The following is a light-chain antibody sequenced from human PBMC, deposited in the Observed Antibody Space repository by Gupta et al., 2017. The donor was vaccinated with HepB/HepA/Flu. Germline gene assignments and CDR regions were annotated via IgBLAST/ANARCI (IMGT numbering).Light chain of an antibody. J-gene: IGKJ2*01. CDR3: QQYNNWPYT. Sequence: EILMTQSPATLSVSPGERATLSCRASQSVSSNLAWYQQKPGQAPRLLIYGASTRATGIPARFSGSGSGTEFTLTISSLQSEDFAVYYCQQYNNWPYTFGQVTKLEIK. V-gene: IGKV3-15*01. CDR1: QSVSSN. CDR2: GAS.